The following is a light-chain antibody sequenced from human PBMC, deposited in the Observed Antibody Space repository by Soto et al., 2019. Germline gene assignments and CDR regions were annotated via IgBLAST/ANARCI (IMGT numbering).Light chain of an antibody. J-gene: IGKJ4*01. Sequence: DIQMTQSPSTLSGSVGDRVTITCHASQRISAFLNWYHQKPGKAPKLLIYSASYLQSGVPSNFSGSGSGTDFTLSIVTLQPEDSGTYFCQQSYRLPLTFGGGTKVDIK. V-gene: IGKV1-39*01. CDR3: QQSYRLPLT. CDR1: QRISAF. CDR2: SAS.